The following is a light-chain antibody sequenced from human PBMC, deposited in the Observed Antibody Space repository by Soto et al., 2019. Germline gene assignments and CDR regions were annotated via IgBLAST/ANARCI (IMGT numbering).Light chain of an antibody. Sequence: EVVMTQSPATLSVSPGERATLSCRASESVSSNLAWYQQRPGQAPRLVIYGASTRATGIPARFSGGGYGTEFTLTISSLQSEDFAVYYCQQYNSWPPITFGQGTRLVI. CDR2: GAS. J-gene: IGKJ5*01. CDR3: QQYNSWPPIT. V-gene: IGKV3-15*01. CDR1: ESVSSN.